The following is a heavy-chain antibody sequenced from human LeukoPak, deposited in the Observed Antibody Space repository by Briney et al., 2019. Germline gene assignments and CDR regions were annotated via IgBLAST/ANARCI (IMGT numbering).Heavy chain of an antibody. D-gene: IGHD6-19*01. V-gene: IGHV3-30*03. CDR1: GFTFSSYG. J-gene: IGHJ4*02. CDR3: ARDPDSSGWTYFDY. Sequence: GGSLRLSCAASGFTFSSYGIHWVRQAPGKGLEWVAVISYDGSNKYYADSVKGRFTISRDNSKNTLYLQMNSLRAEDTAVYYCARDPDSSGWTYFDYWGQGTLVTVSS. CDR2: ISYDGSNK.